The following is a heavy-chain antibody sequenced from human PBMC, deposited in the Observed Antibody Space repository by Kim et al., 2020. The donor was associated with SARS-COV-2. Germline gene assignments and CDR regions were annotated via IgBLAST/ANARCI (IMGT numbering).Heavy chain of an antibody. D-gene: IGHD4-17*01. J-gene: IGHJ5*02. Sequence: SETLSLTCAVYGGSFSGYYWSWIRQPPGKGLEWIGEINHSGSTNYNPSLKSRVTISVDTSKNQFSLKLSSVTAADTAVYYCATSTSLDYGDYEVKGNRGWVDPWGQGTLVTVSS. CDR1: GGSFSGYY. CDR3: ATSTSLDYGDYEVKGNRGWVDP. V-gene: IGHV4-34*01. CDR2: INHSGST.